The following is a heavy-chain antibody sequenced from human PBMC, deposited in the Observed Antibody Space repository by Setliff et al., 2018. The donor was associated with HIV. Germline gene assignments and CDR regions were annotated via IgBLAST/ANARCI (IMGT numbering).Heavy chain of an antibody. Sequence: SETLSLTCTVSGGSIKSSSYYWGWIRQPPGKGLEWIGCIYYSGNTYYNPSLKSRVTISVDTSRNQFSLRLSSVTAADTAIYYCARVPTSSWYVTTQRTKEYFQQWGQGTLVTVSS. V-gene: IGHV4-39*07. J-gene: IGHJ1*01. D-gene: IGHD6-13*01. CDR1: GGSIKSSSYY. CDR2: IYYSGNT. CDR3: ARVPTSSWYVTTQRTKEYFQQ.